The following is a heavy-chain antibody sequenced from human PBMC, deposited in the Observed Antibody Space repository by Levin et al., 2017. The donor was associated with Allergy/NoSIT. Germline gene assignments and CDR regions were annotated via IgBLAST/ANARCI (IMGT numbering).Heavy chain of an antibody. D-gene: IGHD3-22*01. CDR1: GFTFDDYT. CDR3: AKDNAPAGKTHYYDSSGYYFDY. J-gene: IGHJ4*02. CDR2: ISWDGGST. V-gene: IGHV3-43*01. Sequence: PAGGSLRLSCAASGFTFDDYTMHWVRQAPGKGLEWVSLISWDGGSTYYADSVKGRFTISRDNSKNSLYLQMNSLRTEDTALYYCAKDNAPAGKTHYYDSSGYYFDYWGQGTLVTVSS.